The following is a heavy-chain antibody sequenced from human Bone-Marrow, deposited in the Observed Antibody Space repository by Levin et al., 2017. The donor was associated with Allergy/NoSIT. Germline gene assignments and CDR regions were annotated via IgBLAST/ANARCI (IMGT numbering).Heavy chain of an antibody. D-gene: IGHD3-10*01. J-gene: IGHJ4*02. Sequence: GGSLRLSCTASGVTVGNNYFMWVRQAPGKGLEWVSHIYSGGDTNYADSVRGRFSISRDNSKNTFYLQMNSLRAEDTAVYYCGRDGPGGGHWGQGTLVTVSS. CDR1: GVTVGNNY. CDR2: IYSGGDT. V-gene: IGHV3-66*01. CDR3: GRDGPGGGH.